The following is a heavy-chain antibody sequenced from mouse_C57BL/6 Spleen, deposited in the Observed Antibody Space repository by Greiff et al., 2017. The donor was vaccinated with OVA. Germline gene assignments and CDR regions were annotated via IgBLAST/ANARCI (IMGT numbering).Heavy chain of an antibody. Sequence: VQLQQSGPELVKPGASVKISCKASGYTFTDYYMNWVKQSHGKSLEWIGDINPNNGGTSYNQKFKGKATLTVDKSSSTADMELRSLTSADSAVYYCASYDGYYLAWFAYWGQGTLVTVSA. CDR3: ASYDGYYLAWFAY. J-gene: IGHJ3*01. CDR1: GYTFTDYY. D-gene: IGHD2-3*01. CDR2: INPNNGGT. V-gene: IGHV1-26*01.